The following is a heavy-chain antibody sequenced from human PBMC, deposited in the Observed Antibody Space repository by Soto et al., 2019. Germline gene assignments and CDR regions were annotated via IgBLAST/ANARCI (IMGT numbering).Heavy chain of an antibody. J-gene: IGHJ4*02. Sequence: PSETLSLTCTVSGGSISSYYWSWIRQPPGKGLEWIGYIYYSGSTNYNPSLKSRVTISVDTSKNQFSLKLSSVTAADTAGYDCARRYGGNLDYWGQGTLVTVSS. CDR3: ARRYGGNLDY. CDR2: IYYSGST. CDR1: GGSISSYY. V-gene: IGHV4-59*08. D-gene: IGHD1-26*01.